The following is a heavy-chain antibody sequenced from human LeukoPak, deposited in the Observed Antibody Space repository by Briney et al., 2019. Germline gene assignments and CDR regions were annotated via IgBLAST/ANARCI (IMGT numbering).Heavy chain of an antibody. CDR2: ISWNSGSI. CDR1: GFTFDDYA. D-gene: IGHD1-26*01. CDR3: AKPLLRRGELLSSPFDY. J-gene: IGHJ4*02. Sequence: PGGSLRLSCAASGFTFDDYAMHWVRQAPGKGLEWVSGISWNSGSIGYADSVKGRFTISRDNAKNSLYLQMNSLRAEDTALYYCAKPLLRRGELLSSPFDYWGQGTLVTVSS. V-gene: IGHV3-9*01.